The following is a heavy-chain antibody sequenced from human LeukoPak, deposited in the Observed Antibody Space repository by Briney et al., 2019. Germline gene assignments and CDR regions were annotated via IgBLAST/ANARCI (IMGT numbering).Heavy chain of an antibody. V-gene: IGHV4-59*01. Sequence: KASETLSLTCTVSGGSISSYYWSWIRQPPGKGLEWIGYIYYSGSTNYNPSLKSRVTISVDTSKNQFSLKLSSVTAADTAVYYCAGQTTIPHWFDPWGQGTLVTVYS. CDR1: GGSISSYY. J-gene: IGHJ5*02. D-gene: IGHD4-17*01. CDR3: AGQTTIPHWFDP. CDR2: IYYSGST.